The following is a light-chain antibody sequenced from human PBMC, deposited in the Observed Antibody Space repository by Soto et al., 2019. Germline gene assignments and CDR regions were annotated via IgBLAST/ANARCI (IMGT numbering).Light chain of an antibody. CDR3: SSYAGSKTL. Sequence: QSGLTQPPSASGSPGQSVTISCTGTSSDVGGYNYVSWYQQHPGKAPKLMIYEVSKRPSGVPDRFSGSKSGNTASLTVSGIQAEDEADYYFSSYAGSKTLFGGGTQLTVL. V-gene: IGLV2-8*01. CDR2: EVS. J-gene: IGLJ2*01. CDR1: SSDVGGYNY.